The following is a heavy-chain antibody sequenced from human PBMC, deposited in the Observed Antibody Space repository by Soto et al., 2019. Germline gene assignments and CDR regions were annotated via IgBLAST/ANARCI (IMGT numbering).Heavy chain of an antibody. CDR2: IYPGDSDT. J-gene: IGHJ4*02. CDR3: ARHPTRYCSGGSCYPYYFDY. D-gene: IGHD2-15*01. V-gene: IGHV5-51*01. CDR1: GYSFTSYW. Sequence: EVQLVQSGAEVKKPGESLKISCKGSGYSFTSYWIGWVRQMPGKGLEWMGIIYPGDSDTRYSPSFQGQVTISADKSISTAYLQWSSLKASDTAMYYCARHPTRYCSGGSCYPYYFDYWGQGTLVTVSS.